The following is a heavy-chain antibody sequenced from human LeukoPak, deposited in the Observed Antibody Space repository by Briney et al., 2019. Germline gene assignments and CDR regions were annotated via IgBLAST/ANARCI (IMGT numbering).Heavy chain of an antibody. J-gene: IGHJ3*02. CDR3: AKGSGSGSAFDI. D-gene: IGHD1-26*01. CDR2: ISAGGGRT. V-gene: IGHV3-23*01. CDR1: GFTLNSYG. Sequence: GGSLRLSCAGTGFTLNSYGMSWVRQAPGKGLEGVSAISAGGGRTYYADSVKGRFTISRDNSKNTLYLQMNSLGADDTAVYSCAKGSGSGSAFDIWGQGTMVTVSS.